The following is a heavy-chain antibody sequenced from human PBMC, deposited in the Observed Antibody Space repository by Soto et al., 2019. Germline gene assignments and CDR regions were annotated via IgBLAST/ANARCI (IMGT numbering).Heavy chain of an antibody. CDR1: GASVNTGDYY. V-gene: IGHV4-30-4*01. J-gene: IGHJ1*01. CDR3: VGTGTADDF. CDR2: IFYSGDT. Sequence: VQLQGSGPGLVKPSQTLSLTCTVSGASVNTGDYYWSYIRQSPGKGLEWLGYIFYSGDTYYNPSLKSRANIALNTSRNQISLALTSVTDADTAVYFCVGTGTADDFWGQGTVVTVSA. D-gene: IGHD1-7*01.